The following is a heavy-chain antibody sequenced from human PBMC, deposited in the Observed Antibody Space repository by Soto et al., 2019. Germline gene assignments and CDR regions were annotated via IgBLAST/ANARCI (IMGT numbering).Heavy chain of an antibody. CDR2: ISPNRGTT. CDR3: TRDSGWPTNKFDP. CDR1: GGTFSSYA. D-gene: IGHD6-19*01. V-gene: IGHV1-8*02. J-gene: IGHJ5*02. Sequence: SVQVSCKAPGGTFSSYAISWVRQAAGQGLEWMAWISPNRGTTGYAQRFQDRLTVTSNASLNTVYMELTSLRSEDTAVYFCTRDSGWPTNKFDPWGQGKQVTVSS.